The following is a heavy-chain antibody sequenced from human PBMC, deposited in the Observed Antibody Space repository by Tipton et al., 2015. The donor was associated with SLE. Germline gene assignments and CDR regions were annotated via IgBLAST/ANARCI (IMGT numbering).Heavy chain of an antibody. CDR1: GGSINSYY. V-gene: IGHV4-59*13. CDR2: IYYSGST. J-gene: IGHJ3*02. Sequence: TLSLTCTVSGGSINSYYWSWIRQPPGKGLEWIGYIYYSGSTNYNPSLKSRVTISVDTSKDQFSLKLSSVTTADTAVYYCARDSPGDFDWFAAFDIWGQGTMVTVSS. D-gene: IGHD3-9*01. CDR3: ARDSPGDFDWFAAFDI.